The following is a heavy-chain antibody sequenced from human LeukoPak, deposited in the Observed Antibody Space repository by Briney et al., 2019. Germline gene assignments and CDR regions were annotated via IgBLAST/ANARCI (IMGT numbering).Heavy chain of an antibody. CDR3: ARDLEDCSGGSCYSWFDP. CDR2: IYSGSST. CDR1: GFTVSSNY. J-gene: IGHJ5*02. D-gene: IGHD2-15*01. Sequence: GGSLRLSCAASGFTVSSNYMSWVRQAPGKGLEWVSVIYSGSSTYYADSVKGRFTISRDNSKNTLYLQMNSLRAEDTAVYYCARDLEDCSGGSCYSWFDPWGQGTLVTVSS. V-gene: IGHV3-53*01.